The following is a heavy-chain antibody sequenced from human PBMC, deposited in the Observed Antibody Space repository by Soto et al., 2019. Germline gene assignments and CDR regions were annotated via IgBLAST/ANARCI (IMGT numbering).Heavy chain of an antibody. V-gene: IGHV3-21*01. CDR1: GFTFSGYT. J-gene: IGHJ5*01. CDR3: ARDILSGGAYPDS. CDR2: ISSGSSYI. D-gene: IGHD3-10*01. Sequence: GGSLRLSCAASGFTFSGYTMNWVRQAPGKGLEWISSISSGSSYIYYAGSVKGRFTISRDNAKNSLFLQMKSLRADDTAVYYCARDILSGGAYPDSWGQGTKVT.